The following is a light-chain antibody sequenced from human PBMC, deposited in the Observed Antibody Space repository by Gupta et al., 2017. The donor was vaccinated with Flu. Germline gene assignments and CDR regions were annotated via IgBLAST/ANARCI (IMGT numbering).Light chain of an antibody. Sequence: DIQMTQSPSTLSASVGDRVTITCRASQSISDWLAWYQQKPGKAPKLLIYKASNLESGVPSRFSGSGSGTEFTLTISSLQPDDFATYYCQDEISSSISFGQGTQLDIK. J-gene: IGKJ5*01. V-gene: IGKV1-5*03. CDR3: QDEISSSIS. CDR2: KAS. CDR1: QSISDW.